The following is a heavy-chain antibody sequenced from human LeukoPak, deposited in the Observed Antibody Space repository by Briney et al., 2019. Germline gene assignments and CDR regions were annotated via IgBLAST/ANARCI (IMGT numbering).Heavy chain of an antibody. CDR3: ARDRSYFDY. CDR1: GGTFSSYA. Sequence: ASVKVSCKASGGTFSSYAISWVRQAPGQGLEWMGWINPNSGGTNYAQKFQGRVTMTRDTSISTAYMELSRLRSDDTAVYYCARDRSYFDYWGQGTLVTVSS. CDR2: INPNSGGT. V-gene: IGHV1-2*02. J-gene: IGHJ4*02.